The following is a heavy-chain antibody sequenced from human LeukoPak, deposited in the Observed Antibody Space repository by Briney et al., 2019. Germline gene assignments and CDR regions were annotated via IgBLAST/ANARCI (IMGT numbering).Heavy chain of an antibody. D-gene: IGHD4-17*01. J-gene: IGHJ3*02. CDR3: PRHSVRLRTFSAFDI. Sequence: SETLSLTCTVSGGSVRSSNYYWALIRQSPGKGLEWIATVSYSGNTYYHPSLQSRVTISVDTSKSQFSLKLTSVTAADTAVYFCPRHSVRLRTFSAFDIWGQGTMITVSS. CDR2: VSYSGNT. CDR1: GGSVRSSNYY. V-gene: IGHV4-39*01.